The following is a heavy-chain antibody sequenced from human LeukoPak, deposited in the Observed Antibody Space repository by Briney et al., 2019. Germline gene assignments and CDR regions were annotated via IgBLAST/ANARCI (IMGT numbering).Heavy chain of an antibody. CDR3: VRDPFDFWGGFPKHYYSMDV. CDR1: GFIFSRSS. V-gene: IGHV3-21*06. J-gene: IGHJ6*02. D-gene: IGHD3-3*01. Sequence: GKSLRLSCAASGFIFSRSSINWVRQAPGKGLEWVSSISGISTKIYYADSVKGRFSISRDNTRNLVFLQLSSLRAEDTAVYYCVRDPFDFWGGFPKHYYSMDVWGQGTTVTVSS. CDR2: ISGISTKI.